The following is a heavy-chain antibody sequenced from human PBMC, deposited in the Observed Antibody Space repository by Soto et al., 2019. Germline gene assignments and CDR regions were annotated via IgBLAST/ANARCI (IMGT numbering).Heavy chain of an antibody. J-gene: IGHJ6*03. D-gene: IGHD1-7*01. CDR3: AGTTSSQWYYMDV. Sequence: QVPLQESGPGLVKPSQTLSLTCAISGDSVSSNSAAWNWIRLSPSSGLEWLAGTYYRSRWYNDYAVSVRSRITVNPNTSNNQFSLQLTSVTPEDTAVYYCAGTTSSQWYYMDVWGKGTTDTVSS. V-gene: IGHV6-1*01. CDR1: GDSVSSNSAA. CDR2: TYYRSRWYN.